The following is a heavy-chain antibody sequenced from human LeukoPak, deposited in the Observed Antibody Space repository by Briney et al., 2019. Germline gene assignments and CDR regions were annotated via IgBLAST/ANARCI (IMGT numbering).Heavy chain of an antibody. CDR2: IIPIFGTA. V-gene: IGHV1-69*13. D-gene: IGHD5-12*01. CDR3: ARGSVVATIDPSYHSSGWFDS. Sequence: SVKVSCKASGGTFSSYAISWVRQAPGQGLEWMGGIIPIFGTANYAQKFQGRVTITADESTSTAYMELNSLRSEDTAVYYCARGSVVATIDPSYHSSGWFDSWGQGTLVTVSS. CDR1: GGTFSSYA. J-gene: IGHJ5*01.